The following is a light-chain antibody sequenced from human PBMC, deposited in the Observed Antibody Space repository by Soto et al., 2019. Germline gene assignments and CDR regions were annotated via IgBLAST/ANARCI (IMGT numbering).Light chain of an antibody. V-gene: IGKV1-39*01. CDR3: QQSYSTPRT. Sequence: DIQMTQSPTSMNASIGDRVTNNCRASQSISSYLNWYQQKPGKAPKLLIYAASSLQSGVPSRFSGSGSGTDFTLTISSLQPEDFATYYCQQSYSTPRTFGQGTKV. CDR2: AAS. J-gene: IGKJ1*01. CDR1: QSISSY.